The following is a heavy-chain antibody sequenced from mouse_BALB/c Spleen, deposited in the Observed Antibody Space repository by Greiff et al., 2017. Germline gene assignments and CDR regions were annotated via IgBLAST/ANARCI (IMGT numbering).Heavy chain of an antibody. J-gene: IGHJ4*01. Sequence: VQLQQPGAELVKPGASVKLSCKASGYTFTSYWMHWVKQRPGQGLEWIGEINPSNGRTNYNEKFKSKATLTVDKSSSTAYMQLSSLTSEDSAVYYCARGRGYYYAMDDWGQGTSVTVSS. CDR2: INPSNGRT. CDR3: ARGRGYYYAMDD. V-gene: IGHV1S81*02. CDR1: GYTFTSYW. D-gene: IGHD3-1*01.